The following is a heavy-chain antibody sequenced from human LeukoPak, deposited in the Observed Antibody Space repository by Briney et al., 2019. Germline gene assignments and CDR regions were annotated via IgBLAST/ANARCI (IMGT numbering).Heavy chain of an antibody. CDR2: IYYSGST. CDR1: GYSISSSSYY. D-gene: IGHD2-21*02. J-gene: IGHJ4*02. V-gene: IGHV4-39*07. Sequence: SETLSLTCTVSGYSISSSSYYWGWIRQPPGKGLEWIGSIYYSGSTYYNPSLKSRVTISVDTSKNQFSLKLSSVTAADTAVYYCARIVVVTAIAFMDYWGQGTLVTVSS. CDR3: ARIVVVTAIAFMDY.